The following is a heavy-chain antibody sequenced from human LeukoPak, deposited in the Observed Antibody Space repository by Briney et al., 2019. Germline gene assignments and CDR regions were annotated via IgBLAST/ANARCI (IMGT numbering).Heavy chain of an antibody. V-gene: IGHV3-21*01. CDR1: GFTFISYS. D-gene: IGHD3-16*01. J-gene: IGHJ5*02. CDR3: ARENVSPAWFDP. Sequence: GGSLRLSWAASGFTFISYSMNWVRQAPGRGLEWVSSISSSSSYIYYADSVKGRFTISRDNAKNSLYLQMNSPRAEDTAVYYCARENVSPAWFDPWGQGTLVTVSS. CDR2: ISSSSSYI.